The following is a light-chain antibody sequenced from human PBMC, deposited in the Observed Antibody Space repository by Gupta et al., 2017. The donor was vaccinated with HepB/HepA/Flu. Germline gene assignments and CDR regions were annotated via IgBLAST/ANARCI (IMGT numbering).Light chain of an antibody. CDR3: QQSDSIPIT. V-gene: IGKV1-39*01. CDR1: QSISRY. CDR2: AAS. Sequence: DIQMTQSPSSLSACVGDRVTITCRASQSISRYLDWYQQKPGKAPKALIHAASTLQSGVPSRFSGSGYGTDFTLTISRLEPEDIATYYCQQSDSIPITFGHGTRVDI. J-gene: IGKJ3*01.